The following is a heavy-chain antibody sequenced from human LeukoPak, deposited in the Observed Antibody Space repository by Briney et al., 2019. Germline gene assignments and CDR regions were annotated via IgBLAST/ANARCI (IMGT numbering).Heavy chain of an antibody. CDR2: LNPNSGDT. CDR1: GYTFTTYA. Sequence: GASVKVSCKASGYTFTTYAIHWLRQAPGQRLEWMGWLNPNSGDTNYAQKFQGRVTMTRDTSMSTAYMELSGLRFDDTAIYYCARDGEVRQGHCSTTSCPVDYWGQGTLITVSS. CDR3: ARDGEVRQGHCSTTSCPVDY. V-gene: IGHV1-2*02. J-gene: IGHJ4*02. D-gene: IGHD2-2*01.